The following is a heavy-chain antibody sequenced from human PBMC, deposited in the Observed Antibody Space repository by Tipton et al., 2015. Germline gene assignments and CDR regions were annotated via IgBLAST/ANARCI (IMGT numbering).Heavy chain of an antibody. CDR2: ISYTETS. V-gene: IGHV4-61*01. CDR3: ARDLEHGMDV. Sequence: TLSLTCTVSGGSIRSSSYYWGWIRQPPGKGLEWIGYISYTETSNYNPSLKSRVTISVDTSKNEFSLKLRSVTAADTAVYYCARDLEHGMDVWGHGTTVTVSS. D-gene: IGHD3-3*01. J-gene: IGHJ6*02. CDR1: GGSIRSSSYY.